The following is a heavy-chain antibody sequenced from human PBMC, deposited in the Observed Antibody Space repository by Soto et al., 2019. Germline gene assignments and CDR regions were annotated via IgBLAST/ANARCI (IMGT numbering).Heavy chain of an antibody. D-gene: IGHD4-17*01. CDR1: GGTFSSYA. Sequence: QVQLVQSGAEVKKPGSSVKVSCKASGGTFSSYAISWVRQAPGQGLEWMGGIIPIFGTANYAQKFQGRVTITADESTSTAYMELSSLRSEDTAVYYWAGHDYGDYLDAFDIWGQGTMDTVSS. J-gene: IGHJ3*02. V-gene: IGHV1-69*01. CDR2: IIPIFGTA. CDR3: AGHDYGDYLDAFDI.